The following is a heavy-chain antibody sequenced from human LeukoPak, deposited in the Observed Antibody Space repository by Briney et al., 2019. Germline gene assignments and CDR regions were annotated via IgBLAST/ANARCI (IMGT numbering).Heavy chain of an antibody. CDR1: GFTFSSYA. V-gene: IGHV3-30*02. CDR2: IRYDGSNK. CDR3: AKVDGYYDILTGYYRRGDYFDY. J-gene: IGHJ4*02. D-gene: IGHD3-9*01. Sequence: GGSLRLSCAASGFTFSSYAMSWVRQAPGKGLEWVAFIRYDGSNKYYADSVKGRFTISRDNSKNTLYLQMNSLRAEDTAVYYCAKVDGYYDILTGYYRRGDYFDYWGQGTLVTVSS.